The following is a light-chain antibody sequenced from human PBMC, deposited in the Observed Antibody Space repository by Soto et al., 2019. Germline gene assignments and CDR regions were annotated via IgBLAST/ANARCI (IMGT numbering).Light chain of an antibody. CDR3: SSYTSSTTWV. CDR2: EVR. Sequence: QSVLTQPASVSGSPGQSITISCTGTSSDVGGYNYVSWYQHDPGKAPKLMIYEVRNRPSGVSNRFSGSKSGNTASLTISGLQAEDEADYYCSSYTSSTTWVFGGGTKLTVL. V-gene: IGLV2-14*01. J-gene: IGLJ3*02. CDR1: SSDVGGYNY.